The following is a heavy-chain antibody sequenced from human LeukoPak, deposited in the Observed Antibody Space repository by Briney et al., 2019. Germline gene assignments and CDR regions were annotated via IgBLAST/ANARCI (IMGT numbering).Heavy chain of an antibody. CDR1: GFTFTNYA. V-gene: IGHV3-23*01. CDR3: GRDPNGDYVGAFDFQR. J-gene: IGHJ1*01. CDR2: IKASGDGT. Sequence: GGSLRLSCAASGFTFTNYAMTWVRQAPGKGLEWVSSIKASGDGTYYADSVKGRFTISRDNYRNSLYLQMNSLRTEDTAVYYCGRDPNGDYVGAFDFQRWGQGTLVTVSP. D-gene: IGHD4-17*01.